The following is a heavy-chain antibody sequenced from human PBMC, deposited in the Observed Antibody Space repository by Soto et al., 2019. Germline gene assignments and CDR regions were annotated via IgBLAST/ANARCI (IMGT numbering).Heavy chain of an antibody. CDR2: ISGSGGST. CDR3: AKDGIPAAGAVAY. V-gene: IGHV3-23*01. CDR1: GFTFSSYA. D-gene: IGHD6-13*01. Sequence: EVQLLESGGGLVQPGGSLRLSCAASGFTFSSYAMSWVRQAPGKGLEWDSAISGSGGSTYYADSVKVRFTITRDNSKNTLYMQMNSLRAEDTAVYYCAKDGIPAAGAVAYWCQGALVTVSS. J-gene: IGHJ4*02.